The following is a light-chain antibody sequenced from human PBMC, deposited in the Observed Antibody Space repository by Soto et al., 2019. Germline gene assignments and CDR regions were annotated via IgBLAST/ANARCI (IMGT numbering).Light chain of an antibody. J-gene: IGLJ1*01. V-gene: IGLV1-40*01. Sequence: QSVLTQPPSVSGAPGQRVTISCTGSSSNIGAGYDVHWYQQLPGTAPKLLIYGNSNRPSGVPDRFSGSKSGTSASLAITGLQAEDEADYYCQSYDSSLRGSPLCVFGTGTKLTVL. CDR2: GNS. CDR1: SSNIGAGYD. CDR3: QSYDSSLRGSPLCV.